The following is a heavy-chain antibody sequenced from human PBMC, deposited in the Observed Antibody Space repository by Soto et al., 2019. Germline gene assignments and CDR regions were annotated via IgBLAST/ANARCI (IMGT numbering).Heavy chain of an antibody. V-gene: IGHV3-9*01. CDR2: ITWNSRVL. CDR1: GLNFDDFA. CDR3: AKGRYDFWSPYYFDS. Sequence: GGSLRLSCVGTGLNFDDFAMHWVRQAPGKGLEWVSGITWNSRVLAYADSVKGRFTISRDNTRNSLYLQMDSLRDEDTALYYCAKGRYDFWSPYYFDSWGQGTLVTVSS. D-gene: IGHD3-3*01. J-gene: IGHJ4*02.